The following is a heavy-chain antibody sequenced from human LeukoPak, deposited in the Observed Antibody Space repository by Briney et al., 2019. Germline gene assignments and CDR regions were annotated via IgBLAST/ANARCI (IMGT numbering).Heavy chain of an antibody. CDR1: GYTFTSYY. CDR2: INPSGGST. D-gene: IGHD6-19*01. J-gene: IGHJ6*02. CDR3: ASASIAVAGALWYYYYGMDA. V-gene: IGHV1-46*01. Sequence: ASVKVSCKASGYTFTSYYMHWVRQAPGQGLEWMGIINPSGGSTSYAQKFQGRVTMTRDTSTSTVYMELSSLRSEDTAVYYCASASIAVAGALWYYYYGMDAWGQGTTVTVSS.